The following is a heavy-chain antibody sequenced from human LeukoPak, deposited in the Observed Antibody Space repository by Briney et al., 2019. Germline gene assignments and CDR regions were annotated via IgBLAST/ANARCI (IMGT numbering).Heavy chain of an antibody. CDR3: AREVAVAGEGNWFDP. CDR2: IIPIFGTA. CDR1: GGTFSSYA. J-gene: IGHJ5*02. D-gene: IGHD6-19*01. Sequence: GSSVQVSCKASGGTFSSYAISWVRQAPAQGLEWMGGIIPIFGTANYAQKFQGRVTITADESTSTAYMELSSLRSEDTAVYYCAREVAVAGEGNWFDPWGQGTLVTVSS. V-gene: IGHV1-69*01.